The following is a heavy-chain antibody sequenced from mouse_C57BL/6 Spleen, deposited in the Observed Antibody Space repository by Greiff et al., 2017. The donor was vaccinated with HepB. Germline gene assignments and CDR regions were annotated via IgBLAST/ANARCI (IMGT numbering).Heavy chain of an antibody. CDR2: IYPGDGDT. D-gene: IGHD2-3*01. V-gene: IGHV1-80*01. CDR1: GYAFSSYW. CDR3: ARLDGYSGAFDY. Sequence: QVQLQQSGAELVKPGASVKISCKASGYAFSSYWMNWVKQRPGKGLEWIGQIYPGDGDTNYNGKFKGKATLTADKSSSTAYMQLSSLTSEDSAVYFCARLDGYSGAFDYWGQGTTLTVSS. J-gene: IGHJ2*01.